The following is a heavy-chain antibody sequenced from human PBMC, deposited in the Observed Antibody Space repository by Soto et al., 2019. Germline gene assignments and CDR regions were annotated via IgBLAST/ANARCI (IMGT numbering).Heavy chain of an antibody. V-gene: IGHV3-9*01. CDR3: AKDHMAWAGLFDS. CDR1: GFTFDNYA. Sequence: EVQLMESGGGLVQPGRSLRLSCAASGFTFDNYAMHWVRQVPGKGLVWVSGISWNSGNIGYADSVKGRFTISRDNAQNSLYLQMNSLRSEDTAFYYCAKDHMAWAGLFDSWGQGTLVTVSS. CDR2: ISWNSGNI. D-gene: IGHD6-19*01. J-gene: IGHJ4*02.